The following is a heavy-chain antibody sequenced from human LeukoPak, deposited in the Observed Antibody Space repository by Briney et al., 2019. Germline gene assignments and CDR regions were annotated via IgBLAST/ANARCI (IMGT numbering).Heavy chain of an antibody. Sequence: GGSLRLSCAASGFTFSSYGIHWVRQAPGKGLEWVAVIWYDGSNKYYADSVKGRFTISRDNSKNTLYLQMNSLRAEDTAVYYCARDLCSSSNCYLDYWGQGTLVTVSS. CDR2: IWYDGSNK. CDR3: ARDLCSSSNCYLDY. D-gene: IGHD2-2*01. CDR1: GFTFSSYG. J-gene: IGHJ4*02. V-gene: IGHV3-33*08.